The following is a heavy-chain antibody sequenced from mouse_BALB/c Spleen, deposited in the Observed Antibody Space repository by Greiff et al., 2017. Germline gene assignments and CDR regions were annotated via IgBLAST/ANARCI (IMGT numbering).Heavy chain of an antibody. J-gene: IGHJ2*01. Sequence: EVHLVESGGGLVKPGGSLKLSCAASGFTFSSYAMSWVRQTPEKRLEWVASISSGGSTYYPDSVKGRFTISRDNARNILYLQMSSLRSEDTAMYYCARGHDGHFDYWGQGTTLTVSS. V-gene: IGHV5-6-5*01. D-gene: IGHD2-3*01. CDR1: GFTFSSYA. CDR3: ARGHDGHFDY. CDR2: ISSGGST.